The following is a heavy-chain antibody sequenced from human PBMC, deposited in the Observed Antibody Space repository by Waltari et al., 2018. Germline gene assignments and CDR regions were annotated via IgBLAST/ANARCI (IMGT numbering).Heavy chain of an antibody. Sequence: EVQLVESGGGLVQPGGSLRLSCVASGFTFSPYCFAWVRQAPGEGLEWVASIKQDGSEKYYVDSVKGRFTISRDNAKNSLYLQMNSLRDEDTAVYYCARGLSIRAMTMVVTIDYWGQGTLVTVSS. CDR2: IKQDGSEK. J-gene: IGHJ4*02. CDR3: ARGLSIRAMTMVVTIDY. CDR1: GFTFSPYC. V-gene: IGHV3-7*01. D-gene: IGHD4-17*01.